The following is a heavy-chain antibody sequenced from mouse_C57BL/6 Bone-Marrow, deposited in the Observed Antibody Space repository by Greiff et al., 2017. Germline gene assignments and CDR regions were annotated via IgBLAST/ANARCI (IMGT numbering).Heavy chain of an antibody. Sequence: QQSCKASGYTFTSYWMHWVKQRPGRGLEWIGRIDPNSGGTKYNEKFKSKATLTVDKPSSTAYMQLSSLTSEDSAVYYCARSKNLGDYWGQGTTLTVSS. J-gene: IGHJ2*01. CDR1: GYTFTSYW. CDR3: ARSKNLGDY. V-gene: IGHV1-72*01. D-gene: IGHD3-3*01. CDR2: IDPNSGGT.